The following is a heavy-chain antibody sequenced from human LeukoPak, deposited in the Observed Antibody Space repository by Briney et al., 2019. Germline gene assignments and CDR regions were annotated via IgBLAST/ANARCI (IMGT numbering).Heavy chain of an antibody. CDR2: ISSSSSYI. CDR3: ARESPVDTAMADAFDI. CDR1: GFTFSSYS. J-gene: IGHJ3*02. D-gene: IGHD5-18*01. Sequence: GGSLRLSCAASGFTFSSYSMNWVRQAPGKGLEWVSSISSSSSYIYYADSVKGRFTISRDNAKNSLYLQMNSLRAEDTAVYYCARESPVDTAMADAFDIWGQGTMVTVSS. V-gene: IGHV3-21*01.